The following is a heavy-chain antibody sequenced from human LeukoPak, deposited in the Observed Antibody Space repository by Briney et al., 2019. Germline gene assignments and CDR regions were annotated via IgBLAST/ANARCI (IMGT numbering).Heavy chain of an antibody. CDR2: IWYDGSNK. D-gene: IGHD2-8*01. V-gene: IGHV3-33*01. Sequence: PGGSLRLSCAASGFTFSSYGMHWVRQAPGKGLEGVAVIWYDGSNKYYADSVKGRFTISRDNSKNTLYLQMNSLRAEDTAVYYCASENGGLYFDYWGQGTLVTVSS. J-gene: IGHJ4*02. CDR3: ASENGGLYFDY. CDR1: GFTFSSYG.